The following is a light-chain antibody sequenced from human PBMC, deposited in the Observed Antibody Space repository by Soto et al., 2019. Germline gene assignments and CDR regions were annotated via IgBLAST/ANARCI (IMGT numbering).Light chain of an antibody. Sequence: DIQMTQSPSTLSQSVGDRVTITGRASQSICSWLAWYQQKPGKAPKLLIYDASSLESGVPSRFSGSGSGTEFTLTISSLQPDDFATYYCQQYNSYSPSFGGGTKVEIK. J-gene: IGKJ4*01. V-gene: IGKV1-5*01. CDR3: QQYNSYSPS. CDR2: DAS. CDR1: QSICSW.